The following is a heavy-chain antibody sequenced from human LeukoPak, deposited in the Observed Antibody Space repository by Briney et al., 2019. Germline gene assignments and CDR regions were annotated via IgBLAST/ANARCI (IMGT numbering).Heavy chain of an antibody. J-gene: IGHJ4*02. Sequence: GGSLRLSCSASGFTFSRYAMHWVRQAPGKGLEYVSGINDNGGRTHYGDSVKGRFSISRDNSKNTLQLQMGTLRAEDTALYYCVKDVGGSYAFDYWGQGILVTVAS. CDR1: GFTFSRYA. D-gene: IGHD1-26*01. CDR3: VKDVGGSYAFDY. CDR2: INDNGGRT. V-gene: IGHV3-64D*09.